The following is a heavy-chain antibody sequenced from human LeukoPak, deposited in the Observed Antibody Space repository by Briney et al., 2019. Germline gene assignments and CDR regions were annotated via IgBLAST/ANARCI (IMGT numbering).Heavy chain of an antibody. CDR1: GYTFTGYY. J-gene: IGHJ6*03. V-gene: IGHV1-2*02. D-gene: IGHD1-26*01. CDR3: ARDIVGAPSPPYYYYYMDV. CDR2: INPNSGGT. Sequence: ASVKVSCKASGYTFTGYYMHWVRQAPGQGLEWMGWINPNSGGTNYAQKFQGRVTMTRDTSISTAYMELSRLRSDDTAVYYRARDIVGAPSPPYYYYYMDVWGKGTTVTVSS.